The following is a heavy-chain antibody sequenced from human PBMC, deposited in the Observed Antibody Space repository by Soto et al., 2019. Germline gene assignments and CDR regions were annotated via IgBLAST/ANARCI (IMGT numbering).Heavy chain of an antibody. V-gene: IGHV3-23*01. D-gene: IGHD3-10*01. Sequence: QLLQSGGGLVQPGGSLTLYCAASGFTFGTTDMSWVRQAPGEGLEWVSTIDGSGGITYYADSVKGRFTISRDNSRNTVYLLINSLRGDDTALYYCVKNSGRFNTWGQGALVTVSS. J-gene: IGHJ5*02. CDR1: GFTFGTTD. CDR3: VKNSGRFNT. CDR2: IDGSGGIT.